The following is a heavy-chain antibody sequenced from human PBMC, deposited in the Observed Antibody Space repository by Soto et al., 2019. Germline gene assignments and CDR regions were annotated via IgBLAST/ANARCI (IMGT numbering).Heavy chain of an antibody. CDR2: IYHSGST. D-gene: IGHD5-18*01. Sequence: SETLSLTCAVSGGSISSGGYSWSWIRQPPGKGLEWIGYIYHSGSTYYNPSLKSRVTISVDRSKNQFSLKLSSVTAADTAVYYCARDRLMATAGTARHYFGLDVWGQGTTVTVSS. CDR3: ARDRLMATAGTARHYFGLDV. V-gene: IGHV4-30-2*01. J-gene: IGHJ6*02. CDR1: GGSISSGGYS.